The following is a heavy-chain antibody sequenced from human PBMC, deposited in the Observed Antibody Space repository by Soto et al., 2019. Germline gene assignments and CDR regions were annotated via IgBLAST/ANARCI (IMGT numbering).Heavy chain of an antibody. D-gene: IGHD1-26*01. V-gene: IGHV1-8*01. J-gene: IGHJ4*02. CDR3: ARERVGDNDY. CDR2: MNPNSGNT. Sequence: QVQLVQSGAEVKKPGASVKVSCKASGYTFTSYDINWVRQATGQGLEWMGWMNPNSGNTGSAQKFQGRVTMTRNPSISTDYMELRRLRSEETVVYYCARERVGDNDYWGQGTLVTVSS. CDR1: GYTFTSYD.